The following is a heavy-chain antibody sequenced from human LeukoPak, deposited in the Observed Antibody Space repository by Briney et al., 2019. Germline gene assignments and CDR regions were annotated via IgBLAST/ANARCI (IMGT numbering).Heavy chain of an antibody. Sequence: PSETLSLTCTVSGGSISSGGYYWSWMRQHPGKGLEWIGYIYYSGSTYYNPSLKSRVTISVDTSKNQFSLKLSSVTAADTAVYYCARGGFYRELGMDYDYWGQGTLVTVSS. J-gene: IGHJ4*02. V-gene: IGHV4-31*03. CDR2: IYYSGST. CDR3: ARGGFYRELGMDYDY. CDR1: GGSISSGGYY. D-gene: IGHD7-27*01.